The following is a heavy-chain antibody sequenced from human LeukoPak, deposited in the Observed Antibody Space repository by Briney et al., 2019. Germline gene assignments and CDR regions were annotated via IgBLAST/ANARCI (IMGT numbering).Heavy chain of an antibody. CDR3: ASRTSGTYYFEY. CDR2: IYYSGST. CDR1: GGSISNYY. J-gene: IGHJ4*02. D-gene: IGHD1-26*01. V-gene: IGHV4-59*12. Sequence: PSETLSLTCTVSGGSISNYYWSWIRQPPGKGLEWIGYIYYSGSTNYNPSLKSRVTISIDTSKNQFSLKLSSVTAADTAVYHCASRTSGTYYFEYWGQGTLVTVSS.